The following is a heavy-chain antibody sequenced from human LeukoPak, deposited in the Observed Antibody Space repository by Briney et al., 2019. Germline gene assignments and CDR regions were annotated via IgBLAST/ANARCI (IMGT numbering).Heavy chain of an antibody. Sequence: SETLSLTCTVSGGSISRYYWSWIRQPPGKGLEWIGYIYYSGSTNYNPSLKSRVTISVDTSKNQFSLKLSSVTAADTAVYYCARQWAQGWFDPWGQGTLATVSS. J-gene: IGHJ5*02. CDR2: IYYSGST. V-gene: IGHV4-59*08. CDR1: GGSISRYY. CDR3: ARQWAQGWFDP. D-gene: IGHD1-26*01.